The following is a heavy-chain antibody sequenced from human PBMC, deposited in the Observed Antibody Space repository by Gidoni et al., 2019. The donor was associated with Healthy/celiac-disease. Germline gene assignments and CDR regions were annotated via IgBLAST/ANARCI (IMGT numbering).Heavy chain of an antibody. Sequence: EVQLVESGGGLVQPGGPLRLSCAASGFTFSSYWMSWVRQAPGKGLEWVANIKQDGSEKYYVDSVKGRFTISRDNAKNSLYLQMNSLRAEDTAVYYCARSLLWLLPAFDIWGQGTMVTVSS. V-gene: IGHV3-7*03. CDR2: IKQDGSEK. CDR1: GFTFSSYW. CDR3: ARSLLWLLPAFDI. D-gene: IGHD3-22*01. J-gene: IGHJ3*02.